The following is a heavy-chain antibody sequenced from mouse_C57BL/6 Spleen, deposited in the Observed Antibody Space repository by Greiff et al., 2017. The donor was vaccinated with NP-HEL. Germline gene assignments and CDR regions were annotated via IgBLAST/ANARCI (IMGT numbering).Heavy chain of an antibody. CDR1: GYTFTSYW. Sequence: QVQLQQPGTELVKPGASVKLSCKASGYTFTSYWMHWVKQRPGQGLEWIGNINPSNGGTNYNEKFKSKATLTVDNSSSTAYMQLSSRTSEDSAVYYCARSPPPSPMDYWGQGTSVTVSS. V-gene: IGHV1-53*01. D-gene: IGHD6-1*01. CDR3: ARSPPPSPMDY. CDR2: INPSNGGT. J-gene: IGHJ4*01.